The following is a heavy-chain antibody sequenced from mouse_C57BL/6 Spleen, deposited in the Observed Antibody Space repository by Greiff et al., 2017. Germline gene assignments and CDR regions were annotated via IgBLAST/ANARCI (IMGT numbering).Heavy chain of an antibody. D-gene: IGHD3-2*02. CDR1: GYTFTSYW. Sequence: QVQLQQPGAELVMPGASVKLSCKASGYTFTSYWMHWVKQRPGQGLEWIGEIDPSDSYTNYNQKFQGKSTLTVDKSSSTAYMQLSSLTSEDSAVYYCARLGSGYVAWFAYWGQGTLVTVSA. CDR3: ARLGSGYVAWFAY. J-gene: IGHJ3*01. CDR2: IDPSDSYT. V-gene: IGHV1-69*01.